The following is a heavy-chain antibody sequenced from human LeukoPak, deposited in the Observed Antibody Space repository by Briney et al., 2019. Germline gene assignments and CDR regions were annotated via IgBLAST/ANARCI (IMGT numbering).Heavy chain of an antibody. CDR3: ASNSIYCSGGSCYEY. CDR2: ISAYNGNT. CDR1: GYTFTSYG. J-gene: IGHJ4*02. V-gene: IGHV1-18*01. D-gene: IGHD2-15*01. Sequence: ASVKVSCRASGYTFTSYGISWVRQAPGQGLEWMGWISAYNGNTNYAQKLQGRVTMTTDTSTSTAYMELSSLRSEDTAVYYCASNSIYCSGGSCYEYWGQGALVTVSS.